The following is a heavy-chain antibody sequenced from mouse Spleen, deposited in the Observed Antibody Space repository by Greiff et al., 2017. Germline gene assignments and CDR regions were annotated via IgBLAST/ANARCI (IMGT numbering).Heavy chain of an antibody. CDR3: ARKVANGGYYAMDY. J-gene: IGHJ4*01. CDR1: GYTFTSYW. V-gene: IGHV1-61*01. D-gene: IGHD1-1*01. Sequence: QVQLQQPGAELVRPGSSVKLSCKASGYTFTSYWMDWVKQRPGQGLEWIGNIYPSDSETHYNQKFKDKATLTVDKSSSTAYMQLSSLTSEDSAVYYCARKVANGGYYAMDYWGQGTSVTVSS. CDR2: IYPSDSET.